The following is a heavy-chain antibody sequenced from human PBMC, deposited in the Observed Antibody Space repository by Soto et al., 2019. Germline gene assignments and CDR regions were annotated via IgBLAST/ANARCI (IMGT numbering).Heavy chain of an antibody. CDR2: INAGNGNT. Sequence: ASVKVSCKASGYTSTSYAMHWVRQAPGQRLEWMGWINAGNGNTKYSQKFQGRVTITRDTSASTAYMELSSLRSEDTAVYYCARDAQQLVRFAFDIWGQGTMVTVSS. V-gene: IGHV1-3*01. CDR1: GYTSTSYA. J-gene: IGHJ3*02. CDR3: ARDAQQLVRFAFDI. D-gene: IGHD6-13*01.